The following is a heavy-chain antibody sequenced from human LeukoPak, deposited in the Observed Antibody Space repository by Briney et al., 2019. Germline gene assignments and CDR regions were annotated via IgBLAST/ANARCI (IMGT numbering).Heavy chain of an antibody. CDR1: GGSFSGYY. D-gene: IGHD3-22*01. CDR2: INHSGST. J-gene: IGHJ4*02. CDR3: ARLTGYYDSSKGY. Sequence: PSETLSLTCAVYGGSFSGYYWSWIRQPPGKGLEWIGEINHSGSTNYNPSLKSRVTISVDTSKNQFSLKLSSVTAADTAVYYCARLTGYYDSSKGYWGQGTLVTVSS. V-gene: IGHV4-34*01.